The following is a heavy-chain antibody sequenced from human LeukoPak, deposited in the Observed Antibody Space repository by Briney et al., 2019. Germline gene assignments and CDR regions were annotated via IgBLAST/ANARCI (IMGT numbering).Heavy chain of an antibody. V-gene: IGHV3-21*01. CDR2: ISSSSSYI. CDR3: ARDASTRSFDY. Sequence: GGSLRLSCAASGFTFSSYSMNWVRQAPGKGLEWVSSISSSSSYIYYADSVKGRFTISRDNAKSSLYLQMNSLRAEDTAVYYCARDASTRSFDYWGQGTLVTVSS. CDR1: GFTFSSYS. J-gene: IGHJ4*02.